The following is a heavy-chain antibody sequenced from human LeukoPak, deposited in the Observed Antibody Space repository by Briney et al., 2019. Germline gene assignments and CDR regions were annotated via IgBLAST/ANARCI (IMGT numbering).Heavy chain of an antibody. CDR2: IVVGSGNT. Sequence: ASVKVSCKASGLTFTSSAVQWVRQARGQRLEWIGWIVVGSGNTNYAQKFQERVTITRDMSTSTAYMELSSLRSEDTAVYYCAAQESSGSYRYWGQGTLVTVSS. V-gene: IGHV1-58*01. D-gene: IGHD3-10*01. J-gene: IGHJ4*02. CDR1: GLTFTSSA. CDR3: AAQESSGSYRY.